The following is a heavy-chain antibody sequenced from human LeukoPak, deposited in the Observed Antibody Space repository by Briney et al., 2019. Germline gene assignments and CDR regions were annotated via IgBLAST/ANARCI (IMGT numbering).Heavy chain of an antibody. Sequence: GGSLRLSCAASGFTFSTYSMNWVRQTPGKGLEWVSYIGGSSTGSLIYYVDSVKGRFTISRDNAKNTLYLQMNSLRAEDTAVYYCARDRRGVDRYYFDYWGQGTLVTVSS. V-gene: IGHV3-48*01. J-gene: IGHJ4*02. D-gene: IGHD3-10*01. CDR3: ARDRRGVDRYYFDY. CDR1: GFTFSTYS. CDR2: IGGSSTGSLI.